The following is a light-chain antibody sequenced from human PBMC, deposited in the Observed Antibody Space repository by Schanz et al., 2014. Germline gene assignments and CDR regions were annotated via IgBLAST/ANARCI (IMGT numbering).Light chain of an antibody. CDR1: SSDVGGTNY. Sequence: QSALTQPASVSGSPGQSITLSCTGTSSDVGGTNYVSWYQQHPGKVPKLMIYEGNKRPSGVSNRFSGSKYGNTASLTISGLQAEDEAHYYCCTYAGTIPVVFGTGTKLTVL. J-gene: IGLJ2*01. CDR2: EGN. V-gene: IGLV2-23*01. CDR3: CTYAGTIPVV.